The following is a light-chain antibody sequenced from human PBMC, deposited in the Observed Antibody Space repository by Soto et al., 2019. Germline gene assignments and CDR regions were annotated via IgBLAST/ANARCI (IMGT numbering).Light chain of an antibody. J-gene: IGKJ1*01. V-gene: IGKV2-24*01. CDR3: VQFSHFPPT. Sequence: VLTQSPLSSPVTLGQPASISCRSSQSLVYSDGNTYLSWLQQRPGQPPRLLIYQVSNRFSGVPDRFSGSGAGTDFTLKISRVEAEDVVVYSCVQFSHFPPTFGQGTTVEIK. CDR1: QSLVYSDGNTY. CDR2: QVS.